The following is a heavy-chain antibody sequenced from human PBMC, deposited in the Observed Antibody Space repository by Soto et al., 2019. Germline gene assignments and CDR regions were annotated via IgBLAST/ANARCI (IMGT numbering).Heavy chain of an antibody. V-gene: IGHV3-30*18. Sequence: LRLSCAASGFTFSSYGMHWVRQAPGKGLEWVAVISYDGSNKYCADSVKGRFTISRDNSKNTLYLQMNSLRAEDTAVYYCAKDGPTPDGSGYFVWGQGTLVTVSS. CDR1: GFTFSSYG. CDR2: ISYDGSNK. CDR3: AKDGPTPDGSGYFV. D-gene: IGHD3-22*01. J-gene: IGHJ4*02.